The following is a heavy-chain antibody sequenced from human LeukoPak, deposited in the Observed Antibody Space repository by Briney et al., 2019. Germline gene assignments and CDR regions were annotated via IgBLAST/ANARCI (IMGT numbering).Heavy chain of an antibody. Sequence: VGSLRLSCAASGFTFSSYSMNWVRQAPGKGLEWVSSISSSSSTIYYADSVKGRFTISRDNAKNSLYLQMNSLRDEDTAVYYCASWVTGYYDSSGFYYFDYWGQGTLVTVSS. D-gene: IGHD3-22*01. CDR3: ASWVTGYYDSSGFYYFDY. V-gene: IGHV3-48*02. J-gene: IGHJ4*02. CDR2: ISSSSSTI. CDR1: GFTFSSYS.